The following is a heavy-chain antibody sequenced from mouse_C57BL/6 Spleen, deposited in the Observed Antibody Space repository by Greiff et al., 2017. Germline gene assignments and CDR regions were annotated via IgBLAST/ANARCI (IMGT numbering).Heavy chain of an antibody. Sequence: VQLQQSGPELVKPGDSVKISCKASGYSFTGYFMNWVMQSHGKSLEWIGRINPYNGDTFYNQKFKAKATLTVDKSSRTAHMELRSLTSEDSAVYYCARWCAYGNSDYWGQGTTLTVS. J-gene: IGHJ2*01. V-gene: IGHV1-20*01. CDR2: INPYNGDT. D-gene: IGHD2-1*01. CDR1: GYSFTGYF. CDR3: ARWCAYGNSDY.